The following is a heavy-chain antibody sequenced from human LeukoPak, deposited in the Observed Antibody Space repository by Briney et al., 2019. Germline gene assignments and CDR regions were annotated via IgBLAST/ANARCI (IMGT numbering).Heavy chain of an antibody. V-gene: IGHV3-30*03. CDR2: ISYDGSNK. D-gene: IGHD3-9*01. Sequence: PGGSLRLSCAASGFTVSTKYMSWVRQAPGKGLEWVAVISYDGSNKYYADSVKGRFTISRDNSKNTLYLQMNSLRAEDTAVYYCARDLTYYDILTGLFYWGQGTLVTVSS. CDR3: ARDLTYYDILTGLFY. J-gene: IGHJ4*02. CDR1: GFTVSTKY.